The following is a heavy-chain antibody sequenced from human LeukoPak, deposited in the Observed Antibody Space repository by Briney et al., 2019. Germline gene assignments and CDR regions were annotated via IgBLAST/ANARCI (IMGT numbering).Heavy chain of an antibody. CDR2: INPNSGGT. Sequence: ASVKVSCKASGYTFTGYYMHWVRQAPGQGLEWMGWINPNSGGTNYAQKFQGRVTMTRDTSISTACMELSRLRSDDTAVYYCARGVVRGVHPVYFDYWGQGTLVTVSS. D-gene: IGHD3-10*01. V-gene: IGHV1-2*02. CDR1: GYTFTGYY. J-gene: IGHJ4*02. CDR3: ARGVVRGVHPVYFDY.